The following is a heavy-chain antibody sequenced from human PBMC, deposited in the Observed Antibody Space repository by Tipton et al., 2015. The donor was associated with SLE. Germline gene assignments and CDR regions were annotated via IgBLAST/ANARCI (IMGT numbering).Heavy chain of an antibody. CDR1: GFTFSNYW. D-gene: IGHD6-19*01. CDR3: ATRQGSGWYQSLDY. Sequence: SLRLSCAASGFTFSNYWMTWVRQAPGKGLEWVANIKEDGGEKSYVDSVKGRFTISRDNAKNSLYLQMDNLRPEDTAVYYCATRQGSGWYQSLDYWGQGSPVTVSS. CDR2: IKEDGGEK. J-gene: IGHJ4*02. V-gene: IGHV3-7*01.